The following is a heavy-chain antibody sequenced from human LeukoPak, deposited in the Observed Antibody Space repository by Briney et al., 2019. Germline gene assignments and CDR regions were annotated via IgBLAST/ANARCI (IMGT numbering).Heavy chain of an antibody. V-gene: IGHV3-64*04. CDR1: GFSLRSCA. CDR2: INSGDTT. J-gene: IGHJ4*02. Sequence: PGGSQRLSCSASGFSLRSCAMHWVRQAPGKGLEYVSCINSGDTTYYADSVKGRFTISRDNSKNTLYLQMNSLRAEDTAVYYCARVMTTGTVDYWGQGTLVTVSS. D-gene: IGHD1-1*01. CDR3: ARVMTTGTVDY.